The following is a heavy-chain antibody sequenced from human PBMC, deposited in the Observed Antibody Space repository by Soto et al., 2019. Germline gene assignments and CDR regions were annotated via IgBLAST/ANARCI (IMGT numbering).Heavy chain of an antibody. V-gene: IGHV1-69*01. D-gene: IGHD5-18*01. CDR1: GGTFSSYA. Sequence: QVQLVQSGAEVKKPGSSVKVSCKASGGTFSSYAISWVRQAPGQGLEWMGGIIPIFGTANYAQKFQGRVTITADESPSTDYMELSSLRSEDTAVYYCAREVRDTAMVPPYYYGMDVWGQGTTVTVSS. J-gene: IGHJ6*02. CDR3: AREVRDTAMVPPYYYGMDV. CDR2: IIPIFGTA.